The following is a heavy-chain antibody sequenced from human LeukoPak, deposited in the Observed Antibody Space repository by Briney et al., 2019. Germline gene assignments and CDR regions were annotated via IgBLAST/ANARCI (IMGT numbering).Heavy chain of an antibody. V-gene: IGHV4-34*01. CDR2: INHSGST. Sequence: SETLSLTCAVYGGSFSGYYWSWIRQPPGKGLEWIGEINHSGSTNYNPSLKSRVTISVDTSKNQFSLKLSSVTAADTAVYYCARGFNGPRNYYGSGSSRYFDLWGRGTLVTVSS. CDR1: GGSFSGYY. J-gene: IGHJ2*01. D-gene: IGHD3-10*01. CDR3: ARGFNGPRNYYGSGSSRYFDL.